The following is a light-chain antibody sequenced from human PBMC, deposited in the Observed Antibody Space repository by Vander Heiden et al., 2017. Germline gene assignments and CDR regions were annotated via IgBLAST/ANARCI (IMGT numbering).Light chain of an antibody. CDR3: AAWDDSLNGVV. Sequence: QSVLTQPPSASGTPGHRVTISCSGSSSNLGSNTVNWYQQLPGTAPNLLIYCNNQPPSGVPDRFSGSKSGTSASLAISGLQSEDEADYYCAAWDDSLNGVVFGGGTKLTVL. CDR2: CNN. V-gene: IGLV1-44*01. CDR1: SSNLGSNT. J-gene: IGLJ3*02.